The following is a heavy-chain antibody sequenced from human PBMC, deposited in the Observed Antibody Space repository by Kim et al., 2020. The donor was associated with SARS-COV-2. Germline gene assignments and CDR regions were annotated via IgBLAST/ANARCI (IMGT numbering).Heavy chain of an antibody. CDR2: ISGSGGST. CDR3: AKAGNYYGSGSYPNWFDP. D-gene: IGHD3-10*01. CDR1: GFTFSSYA. Sequence: GGSLRLSCAASGFTFSSYAMSWVRQAPGKGLEWVSAISGSGGSTYYADSVKGRFTISRDNSKNTLYLQMNSLRAEDTAVYYCAKAGNYYGSGSYPNWFDPWGQGTLVTVSS. J-gene: IGHJ5*02. V-gene: IGHV3-23*01.